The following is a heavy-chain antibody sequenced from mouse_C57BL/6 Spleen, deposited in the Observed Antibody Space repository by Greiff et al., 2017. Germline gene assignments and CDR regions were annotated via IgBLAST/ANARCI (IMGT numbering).Heavy chain of an antibody. Sequence: QFQLQQPGAELVRPGSSVKLSCKASGYTFTSYWMDWVKQRPGQGLDWIGNIYPSDSETHYNQKFKYKATLTVDQASSTAYMQLSSLTSEDYAVYYCARRFTTVVDYIDYWGQGSTLTVSS. CDR3: ARRFTTVVDYIDY. V-gene: IGHV1-61*01. CDR1: GYTFTSYW. CDR2: IYPSDSET. D-gene: IGHD1-1*01. J-gene: IGHJ2*01.